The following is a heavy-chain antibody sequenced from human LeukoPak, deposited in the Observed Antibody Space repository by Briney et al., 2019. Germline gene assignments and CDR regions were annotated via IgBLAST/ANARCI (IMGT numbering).Heavy chain of an antibody. CDR1: GFTFSSYA. CDR3: ARDLLRFYYGSGSYCDY. J-gene: IGHJ4*02. CDR2: ISGSGVST. D-gene: IGHD3-10*01. Sequence: GGSLRLSCAASGFTFSSYAMSWVRQAPGKALEWVSLISGSGVSTYYADSVKGRFTISRDNSKNTLYLQMNSLRAEDTAVYYCARDLLRFYYGSGSYCDYWGQGTLVTVSS. V-gene: IGHV3-23*01.